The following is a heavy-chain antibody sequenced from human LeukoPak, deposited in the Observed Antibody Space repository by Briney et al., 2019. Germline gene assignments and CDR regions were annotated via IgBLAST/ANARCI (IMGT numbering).Heavy chain of an antibody. CDR3: ASGVVAPRERVTINSDAFDI. V-gene: IGHV1-2*02. CDR1: GYIFTGYY. Sequence: GASVKVYCKASGYIFTGYYMHWVRQAPGQGLEWMGWINSKSGGTNYAQKFQGRVTMTRDTSITTAYMELSRLRSDDTAVYYCASGVVAPRERVTINSDAFDIWGQGTMVTVSS. CDR2: INSKSGGT. J-gene: IGHJ3*02. D-gene: IGHD2-15*01.